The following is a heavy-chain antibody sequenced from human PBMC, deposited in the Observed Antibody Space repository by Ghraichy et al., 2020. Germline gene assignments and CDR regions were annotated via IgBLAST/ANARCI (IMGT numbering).Heavy chain of an antibody. D-gene: IGHD6-19*01. CDR1: GYIFTDYY. Sequence: ASVKVSCKASGYIFTDYYIHWVRQAPGQGLEWMGWINPNSGGTNYAPKFQGWVTMTRDTSIRTAYMELRGLRSDHMAVYFCARAPSGYTSGWSGNFDLWGRGTLVIVSS. V-gene: IGHV1-2*04. CDR3: ARAPSGYTSGWSGNFDL. J-gene: IGHJ2*01. CDR2: INPNSGGT.